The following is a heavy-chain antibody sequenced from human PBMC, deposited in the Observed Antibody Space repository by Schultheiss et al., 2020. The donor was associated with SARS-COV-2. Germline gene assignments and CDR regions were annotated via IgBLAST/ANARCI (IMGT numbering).Heavy chain of an antibody. Sequence: GGSLRLSCAASGFSFSNTWMSWVRQAPGKGLEWVGRVKNEGDGGAIDSAAVLKGRFAISRDTAKSSLFLQMSSLRGDDTAVYYCARGAGSAWFAYWGRGTLVTVSS. CDR3: ARGAGSAWFAY. J-gene: IGHJ4*02. V-gene: IGHV3-15*01. CDR1: GFSFSNTW. CDR2: VKNEGDGGAI. D-gene: IGHD6-25*01.